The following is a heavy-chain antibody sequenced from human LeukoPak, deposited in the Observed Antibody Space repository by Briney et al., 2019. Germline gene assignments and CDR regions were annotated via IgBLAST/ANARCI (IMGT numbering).Heavy chain of an antibody. D-gene: IGHD6-13*01. J-gene: IGHJ4*02. CDR3: AREAAAGTFGY. V-gene: IGHV1-46*01. Sequence: ASVKVSCKASGYTFTSYYMHWARQAPGQGLEWMGIINPSGGSTSYAQKFQGRVTMTRDTSTSTVYMELSSLRSEDTAVYYCAREAAAGTFGYWGQGTLVTVSS. CDR1: GYTFTSYY. CDR2: INPSGGST.